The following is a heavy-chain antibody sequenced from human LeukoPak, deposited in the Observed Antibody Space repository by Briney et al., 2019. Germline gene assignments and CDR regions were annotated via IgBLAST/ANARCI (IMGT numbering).Heavy chain of an antibody. Sequence: QTRGSLRLSCAASGFSLRSSEMNWVRQAPGKGPEWVAHINSADNVEYYTDSVRGRFTMSRDNAKDLLYLQMNSLRDEDTAVYDCARYTVNGPFVISLDLWGQGVLVTVSS. D-gene: IGHD2-8*01. V-gene: IGHV3-48*03. CDR2: INSADNVE. CDR1: GFSLRSSE. CDR3: ARYTVNGPFVISLDL. J-gene: IGHJ5*02.